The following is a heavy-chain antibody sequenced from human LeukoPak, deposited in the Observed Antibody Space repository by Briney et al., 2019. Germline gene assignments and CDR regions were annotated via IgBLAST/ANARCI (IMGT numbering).Heavy chain of an antibody. CDR2: INPYSGGT. V-gene: IGHV1-2*02. J-gene: IGHJ4*02. CDR3: ANSRFLEWLLFDS. Sequence: ASVKVSCKGSGYTFTGYYIHWVRQAPGQGLEWMGWINPYSGGTKYIQKFQGRVTMTWDTSISTAYMELSSLTSDDTAVYYCANSRFLEWLLFDSWGQGTLVTVSS. CDR1: GYTFTGYY. D-gene: IGHD3-3*01.